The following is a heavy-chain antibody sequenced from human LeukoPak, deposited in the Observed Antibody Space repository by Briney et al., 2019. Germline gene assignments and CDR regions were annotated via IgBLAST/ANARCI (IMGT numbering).Heavy chain of an antibody. J-gene: IGHJ4*02. D-gene: IGHD3-22*01. CDR1: GGSISSSSYY. V-gene: IGHV4-39*01. Sequence: SETLSLTCTVSGGSISSSSYYWGWIRRPPWKGLEWIGSIYYSGSTYYNPSLKSRVTISVDTSKNQFSLKLSSVTAADTAVYYCASYYYDSSGYNFDYWGQGTLVTVSS. CDR2: IYYSGST. CDR3: ASYYYDSSGYNFDY.